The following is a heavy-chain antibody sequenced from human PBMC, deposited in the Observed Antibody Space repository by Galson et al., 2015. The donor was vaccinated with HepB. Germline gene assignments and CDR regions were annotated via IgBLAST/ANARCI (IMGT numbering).Heavy chain of an antibody. D-gene: IGHD3-10*01. CDR3: AKDKRITMVRGVID. V-gene: IGHV3-30*18. CDR2: ISYDGSNK. CDR1: GFTFSSYG. J-gene: IGHJ4*02. Sequence: SLRLSCAASGFTFSSYGMHWVRQAPGKGLEWVAVISYDGSNKYYADSVKGRFTISRDNSKNTLYLQMNSLRAEDTAVYYCAKDKRITMVRGVIDWGQGTLVTVSS.